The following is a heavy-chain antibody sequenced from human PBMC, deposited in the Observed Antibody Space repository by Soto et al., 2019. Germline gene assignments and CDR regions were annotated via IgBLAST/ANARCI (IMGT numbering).Heavy chain of an antibody. D-gene: IGHD6-19*01. CDR2: ISAYNGNT. J-gene: IGHJ4*02. V-gene: IGHV1-18*01. Sequence: QVQLVQSGAEVKKPGASVKVSCKASGYTFTSYGISWVRQAPGQGLEWMGWISAYNGNTNYAQKLQGRVTMTTDTATSKAYRELRSLRSDDTAVYYCARDPKPGYSSGWYAIDYWGQGTLVTVSS. CDR1: GYTFTSYG. CDR3: ARDPKPGYSSGWYAIDY.